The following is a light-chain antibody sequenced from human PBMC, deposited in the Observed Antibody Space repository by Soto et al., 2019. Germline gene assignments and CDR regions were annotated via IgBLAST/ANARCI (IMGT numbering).Light chain of an antibody. J-gene: IGLJ1*01. V-gene: IGLV2-14*01. Sequence: QSVLTQPASVSGSPGQSITISCTGTSSDVAAYNYVSWHQQHSGKAPKLMIYGVTNRPSGVSNRFSGSKSGSTASLTISGLQAEDEADYYCTSFTTTNTYVFGSGTKVTVL. CDR2: GVT. CDR1: SSDVAAYNY. CDR3: TSFTTTNTYV.